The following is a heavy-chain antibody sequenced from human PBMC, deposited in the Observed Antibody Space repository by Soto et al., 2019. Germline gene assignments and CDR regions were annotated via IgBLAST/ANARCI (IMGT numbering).Heavy chain of an antibody. CDR2: INPNSGGT. J-gene: IGHJ6*02. Sequence: EASVKVSCKASGYTFSGYYIHWLRQAPGQGLEWMGWINPNSGGTNYAQKFQGRVTVTRDTPTSTAYMELSRLTSDDTAVYYCARSLTEGYCTITGCYTRPLYGMDVWGQRTTVTVSS. CDR1: GYTFSGYY. D-gene: IGHD2-2*02. V-gene: IGHV1-2*02. CDR3: ARSLTEGYCTITGCYTRPLYGMDV.